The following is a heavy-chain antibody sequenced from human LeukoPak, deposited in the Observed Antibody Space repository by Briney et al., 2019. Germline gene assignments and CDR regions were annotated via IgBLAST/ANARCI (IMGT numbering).Heavy chain of an antibody. J-gene: IGHJ6*03. D-gene: IGHD3-9*01. V-gene: IGHV1-8*01. CDR1: GYTFTSYD. Sequence: ASVRVSCKASGYTFTSYDIHWVRQATGQGLEWMGWMNPNSGKTGYAQRFQGRVTMTRNTSITTAYMELSSLRDEDTALYYCARDKRYFEWYRGGYYYYYMDVWGNGTTVTVSS. CDR3: ARDKRYFEWYRGGYYYYYMDV. CDR2: MNPNSGKT.